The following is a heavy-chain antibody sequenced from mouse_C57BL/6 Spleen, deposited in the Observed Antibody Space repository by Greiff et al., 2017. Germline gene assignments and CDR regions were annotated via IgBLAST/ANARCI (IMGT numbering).Heavy chain of an antibody. D-gene: IGHD2-2*01. CDR1: GFTFTDYY. CDR3: ARSPFYYGYDGGFAY. J-gene: IGHJ3*01. CDR2: IRNKANGYTT. Sequence: EVQLVESGGGLVQPGGSLSLSCAASGFTFTDYYMSWVRQPPGKALEWLGFIRNKANGYTTEYSASVKGRFTISRDNSQSILYLQMNALRADDSATYYCARSPFYYGYDGGFAYWGQGTLVTVSA. V-gene: IGHV7-3*01.